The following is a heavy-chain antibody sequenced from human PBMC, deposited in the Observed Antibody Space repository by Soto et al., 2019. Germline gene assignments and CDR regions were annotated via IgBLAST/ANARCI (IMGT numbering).Heavy chain of an antibody. Sequence: LSLTCTVSGGSISSYYWSWIRQPPGKGLEWIGYIYYSGSTNYNPSLKSRVTISVDTSKNQFSLKLSSVTAADTAVYYCARLKGDFWSGYAPHYMDVWGKGTTVTVS. D-gene: IGHD3-3*01. V-gene: IGHV4-59*08. CDR3: ARLKGDFWSGYAPHYMDV. CDR2: IYYSGST. CDR1: GGSISSYY. J-gene: IGHJ6*03.